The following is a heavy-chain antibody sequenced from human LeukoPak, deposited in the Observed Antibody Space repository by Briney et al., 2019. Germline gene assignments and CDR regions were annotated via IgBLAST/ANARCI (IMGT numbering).Heavy chain of an antibody. CDR2: INTNTGNP. CDR1: GYTFTSYA. D-gene: IGHD3-10*01. CDR3: TRQGVQFNFDY. Sequence: ASVKVSCKASGYTFTSYAMNWVRQAPGQGLEWMGWINTNTGNPTYAQGFTGRFVFSLDTSVSTAYLQISSLEAEDTAVYYCTRQGVQFNFDYWGQGTLVTVSS. V-gene: IGHV7-4-1*02. J-gene: IGHJ4*02.